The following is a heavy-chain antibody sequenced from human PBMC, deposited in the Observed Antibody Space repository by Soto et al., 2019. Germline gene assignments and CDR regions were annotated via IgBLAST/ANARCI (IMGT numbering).Heavy chain of an antibody. V-gene: IGHV1-3*01. D-gene: IGHD6-19*01. Sequence: ASVKVSCKATGYTFSAYTMNWVRQAPGQSLEWMGWINAGSGNTKYSQNFQGRVSITRDTSASTVYMEPTGLTSEETAVYYCARDTETLGWRAKDALDIWGQGTMVTVSS. J-gene: IGHJ3*02. CDR3: ARDTETLGWRAKDALDI. CDR2: INAGSGNT. CDR1: GYTFSAYT.